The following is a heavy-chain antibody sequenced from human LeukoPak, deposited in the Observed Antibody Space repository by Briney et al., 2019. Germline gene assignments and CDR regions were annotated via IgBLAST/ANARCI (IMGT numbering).Heavy chain of an antibody. Sequence: ASVKVSCKASGGTFSSYAISWVRQAPGQGLEWMGWINPNSGGTNYAQKFQGRVTMTRDTSISTAYMELSRLRSDDTAVYYCARGGPPGDGFDYWGQGTLVTVSS. D-gene: IGHD2-21*02. V-gene: IGHV1-2*02. CDR1: GGTFSSYA. CDR2: INPNSGGT. CDR3: ARGGPPGDGFDY. J-gene: IGHJ4*02.